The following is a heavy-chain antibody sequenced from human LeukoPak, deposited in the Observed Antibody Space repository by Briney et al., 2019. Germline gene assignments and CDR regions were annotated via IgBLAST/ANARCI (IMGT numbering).Heavy chain of an antibody. J-gene: IGHJ6*02. D-gene: IGHD6-13*01. V-gene: IGHV3-7*04. Sequence: PGGSLRLSCVSSGFTFRSYWMTWVRQSPGKGLEWVANIKPDGTQNYYVDSVKGRFTISRDNAKNSLYLQMNSLRADETAVYYCARLTPYSSSWYAYYGMDVWGQGTTVTVSS. CDR3: ARLTPYSSSWYAYYGMDV. CDR1: GFTFRSYW. CDR2: IKPDGTQN.